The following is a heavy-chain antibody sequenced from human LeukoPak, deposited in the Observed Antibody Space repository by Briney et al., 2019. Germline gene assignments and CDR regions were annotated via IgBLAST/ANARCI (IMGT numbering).Heavy chain of an antibody. D-gene: IGHD3-3*01. CDR2: ISGSGGST. CDR3: AKSGPNFWSGYFTSDDAFDI. Sequence: GGSLRLSCAASGFTFSSYAMSWVRQAPGKGLEWVSAISGSGGSTYYADSVKGRFTISRDNSKNTLYLQMNSLRAEDTAVYYCAKSGPNFWSGYFTSDDAFDIWGQGTMVTVSS. CDR1: GFTFSSYA. V-gene: IGHV3-23*01. J-gene: IGHJ3*02.